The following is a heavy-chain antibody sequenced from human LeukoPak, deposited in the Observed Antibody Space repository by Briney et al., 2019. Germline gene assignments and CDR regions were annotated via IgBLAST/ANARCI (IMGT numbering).Heavy chain of an antibody. V-gene: IGHV3-66*01. J-gene: IGHJ4*02. D-gene: IGHD3-22*01. Sequence: GGSLRLSCAASGFTVSDKYMSWVRQAPGKGLEWVSILYSDGSTYYADSVEGRFTISRDNSKNTLFFQMNSLRVEDTAVYYCAKSERLTMIGGWAPTFDSWGQGTLVTVSS. CDR3: AKSERLTMIGGWAPTFDS. CDR1: GFTVSDKY. CDR2: LYSDGST.